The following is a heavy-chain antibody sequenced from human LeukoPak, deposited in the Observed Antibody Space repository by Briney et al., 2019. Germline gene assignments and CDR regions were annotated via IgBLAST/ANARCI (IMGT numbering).Heavy chain of an antibody. V-gene: IGHV4-59*08. Sequence: SETLSLTCTVSGGSLSSYYWSWIRQPPGKGLEWIGYIYYSGSTNYNPSLKSRVTISVDTSKNQFSLKLSSVTAADTAVYYCARHVTYSGYDLFDYWGQGTLVTVSS. CDR1: GGSLSSYY. CDR3: ARHVTYSGYDLFDY. D-gene: IGHD5-12*01. J-gene: IGHJ4*02. CDR2: IYYSGST.